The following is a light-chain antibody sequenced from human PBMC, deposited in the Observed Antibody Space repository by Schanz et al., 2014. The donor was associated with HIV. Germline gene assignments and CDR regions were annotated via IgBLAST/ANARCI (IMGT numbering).Light chain of an antibody. Sequence: QSALTQPPSASGSPGQSVTISCTGTSSDVGGYNYVSWYQQHPGKAPKLMIYEVSKRPSGVPDRFSGSKSGNTASLTVSGLQAEDEADYYCCSYAGSSTLFGGGTQLTVL. CDR3: CSYAGSSTL. CDR1: SSDVGGYNY. CDR2: EVS. V-gene: IGLV2-8*01. J-gene: IGLJ3*02.